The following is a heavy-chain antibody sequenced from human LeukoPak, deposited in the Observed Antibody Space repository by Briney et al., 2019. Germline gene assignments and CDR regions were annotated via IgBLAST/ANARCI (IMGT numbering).Heavy chain of an antibody. J-gene: IGHJ6*03. CDR3: ARVPYYYGSGNYYYYYYMDV. CDR1: GFTFDDYG. V-gene: IGHV3-20*04. CDR2: INWNGGST. D-gene: IGHD3-10*01. Sequence: GGSLRLSCAASGFTFDDYGMSWVRQAPGKGLEWVSGINWNGGSTGYADSVKGRFTISRDNAKNSLYLQMNSLRAEDTALYYCARVPYYYGSGNYYYYYYMDVWGKGTTVTVSS.